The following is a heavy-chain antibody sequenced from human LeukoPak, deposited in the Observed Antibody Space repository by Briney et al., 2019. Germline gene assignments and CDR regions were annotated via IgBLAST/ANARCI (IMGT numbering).Heavy chain of an antibody. V-gene: IGHV1-18*01. J-gene: IGHJ4*02. CDR3: ARDSAGYYDSSGYYYELDY. D-gene: IGHD3-22*01. Sequence: ASVTVSCKASGYTFTSYGISWVRQAPGQGLEWMGWISAYNGNTNDAQKLQGRVTMTTDTSTSTAYMELRSLRSDDTAVYYCARDSAGYYDSSGYYYELDYWGQGTLVTVSS. CDR1: GYTFTSYG. CDR2: ISAYNGNT.